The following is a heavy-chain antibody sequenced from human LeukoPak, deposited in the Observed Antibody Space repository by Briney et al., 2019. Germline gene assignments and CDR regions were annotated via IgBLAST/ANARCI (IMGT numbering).Heavy chain of an antibody. CDR3: TTDRHSWPDVYFAS. CDR1: GFTFSNAW. V-gene: IGHV3-15*01. J-gene: IGHJ4*02. CDR2: IKSKTDGGTT. D-gene: IGHD6-13*01. Sequence: GGSLRLSGAASGFTFSNAWMSWVRQAPGKGLEWVGRIKSKTDGGTTDYAAPVKGRFTISRDDSKNTLYLQMNSLKTEDTAVYYCTTDRHSWPDVYFASWARGTLSPSPQ.